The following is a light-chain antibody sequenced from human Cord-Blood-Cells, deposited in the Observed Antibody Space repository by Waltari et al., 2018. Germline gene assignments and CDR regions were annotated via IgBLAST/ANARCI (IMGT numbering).Light chain of an antibody. CDR2: WAS. Sequence: DIVMTQSPDSLAVSLGERATINCKSSQSVLYSSNNKSYLAWYQQKPGQPPKLLIYWASTRESGVPDRFSGSGSGTDCTFTISSLQAEDVAVYYCQQYYSTPYSFGQGTKLEIK. V-gene: IGKV4-1*01. CDR1: QSVLYSSNNKSY. J-gene: IGKJ2*03. CDR3: QQYYSTPYS.